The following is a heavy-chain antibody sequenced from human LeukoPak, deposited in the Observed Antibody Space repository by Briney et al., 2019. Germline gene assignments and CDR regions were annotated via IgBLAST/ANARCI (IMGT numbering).Heavy chain of an antibody. CDR1: GFTFSSYW. CDR2: INTDGSST. J-gene: IGHJ6*02. V-gene: IGHV3-74*01. Sequence: GGSLRLSCAASGFTFSSYWMHWVRQAPGKGLVWVSRINTDGSSTSYADSVKGRFTISRDNAKNTLYLQMNSLRAEDTAVYYCARVGSSSWYAPSYYYYYYGMDVWGQGTTVTVSS. CDR3: ARVGSSSWYAPSYYYYYYGMDV. D-gene: IGHD6-13*01.